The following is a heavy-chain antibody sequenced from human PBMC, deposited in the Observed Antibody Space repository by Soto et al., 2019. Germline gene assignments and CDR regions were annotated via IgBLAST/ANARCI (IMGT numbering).Heavy chain of an antibody. V-gene: IGHV3-21*01. J-gene: IGHJ4*02. CDR3: ARDRYYDILTGEDY. Sequence: GGSMRLSCAAAGFTFSSYGMNWVRTATGKGLEWVSSISSSSSYIYYADSVKGRFTISRDNAKNSLYLQMNSLRAEDTAVYYCARDRYYDILTGEDYWGQGTLVTVSS. CDR2: ISSSSSYI. CDR1: GFTFSSYG. D-gene: IGHD3-9*01.